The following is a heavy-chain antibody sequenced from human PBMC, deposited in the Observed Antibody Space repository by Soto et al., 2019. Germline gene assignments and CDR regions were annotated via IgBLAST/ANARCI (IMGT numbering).Heavy chain of an antibody. J-gene: IGHJ4*02. D-gene: IGHD5-12*01. CDR1: GFTFSSYA. Sequence: QVQLVESGGGVVQPGRSLRLSCAASGFTFSSYAMHWVRQAPGKGLEWVAVISYDGSNKYYADSVKGRFTISRDNSKNTLYLQMNSLRAEDMAVYYCARAVDIVGTVDYWGQGTLVTVSS. CDR2: ISYDGSNK. CDR3: ARAVDIVGTVDY. V-gene: IGHV3-30-3*01.